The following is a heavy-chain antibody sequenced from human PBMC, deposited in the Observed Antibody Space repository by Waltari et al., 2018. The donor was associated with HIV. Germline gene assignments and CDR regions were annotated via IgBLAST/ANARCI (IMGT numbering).Heavy chain of an antibody. J-gene: IGHJ4*02. CDR3: GRDVKKFLEWSFRRHYLAY. Sequence: HLWQSGGEVKKPWACERGYCNASGYTFDSFGGSWGREASVRGREWRGWVSGDSGDTRLAQKFPDRVTMTTHRSTNSLYMEMTILRSDDSAIYYCGRDVKKFLEWSFRRHYLAYWGQGTQVTVSS. D-gene: IGHD3-3*01. CDR2: VSGDSGDT. V-gene: IGHV1-18*01. CDR1: GYTFDSFG.